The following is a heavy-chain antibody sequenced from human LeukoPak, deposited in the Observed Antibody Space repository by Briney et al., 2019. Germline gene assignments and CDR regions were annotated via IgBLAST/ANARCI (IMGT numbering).Heavy chain of an antibody. V-gene: IGHV4-59*01. CDR1: GGTISYYY. J-gene: IGHJ4*02. D-gene: IGHD3-3*01. CDR2: IYYSGST. Sequence: SETLSLTCTVSGGTISYYYWRWIRQPPGKGLEWIGYIYYSGSTNYNPSLKSRVTISVDTSKNQLSLKLSSVTAADTAVYYCARGVAYHHCVFWGQGTLVTVSS. CDR3: ARGVAYHHCVF.